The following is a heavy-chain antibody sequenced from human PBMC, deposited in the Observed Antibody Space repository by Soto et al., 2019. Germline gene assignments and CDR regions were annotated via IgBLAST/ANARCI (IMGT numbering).Heavy chain of an antibody. CDR2: TYYRSKWYN. Sequence: SQTLSLTCAISGDSFSSNSAAWNWIRQSPSRGLEWLGRTYYRSKWYNDYAVSVKSRITINPDTSKNQFSLQLNSVTPEDTAVYYCARDEGDSRSWYEGYFDYWGQGNLVTV. CDR3: ARDEGDSRSWYEGYFDY. V-gene: IGHV6-1*01. CDR1: GDSFSSNSAA. D-gene: IGHD6-13*01. J-gene: IGHJ4*01.